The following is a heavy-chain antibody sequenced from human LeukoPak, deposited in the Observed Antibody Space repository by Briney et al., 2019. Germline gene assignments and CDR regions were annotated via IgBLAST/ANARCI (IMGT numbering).Heavy chain of an antibody. J-gene: IGHJ4*02. CDR1: GGSPSSYY. CDR3: ARLLSSSGLDY. Sequence: SETLSLTCTVSGGSPSSYYWSWIRQPPEKGLEWIGYIYYSGSTNYNPSLKSRVTISVDTSKNQFSLKLSSVTAADTAVYYCARLLSSSGLDYWGQGTLVTVSS. D-gene: IGHD3-22*01. CDR2: IYYSGST. V-gene: IGHV4-59*08.